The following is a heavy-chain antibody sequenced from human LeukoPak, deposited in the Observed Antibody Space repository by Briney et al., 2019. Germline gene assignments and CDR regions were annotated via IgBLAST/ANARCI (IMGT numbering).Heavy chain of an antibody. CDR3: AKSAGATGPYYYYMDV. CDR2: ISSSSSTI. J-gene: IGHJ6*03. CDR1: GFTLSSYS. D-gene: IGHD2-8*02. V-gene: IGHV3-48*01. Sequence: GGSLRLSCAASGFTLSSYSMNWVRQAPGKGLEWVSYISSSSSTIYYADSVKGRFTISRDNAKNSLYLQMNSLRAEDTAVYYCAKSAGATGPYYYYMDVWGKGTTVTVSS.